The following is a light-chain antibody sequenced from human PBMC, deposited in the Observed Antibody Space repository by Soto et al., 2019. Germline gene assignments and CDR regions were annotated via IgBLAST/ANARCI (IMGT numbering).Light chain of an antibody. Sequence: DIVMTQSPDSLAVSLGESATINCKSSQGVLYSSNNKNYLAWYQQKPGQPPKLLIYWASTRESGVPDRFSGSGSGTDFTLTISSLQAEDVAVYYCQQYYSTPWTFGQGTKVE. V-gene: IGKV4-1*01. CDR2: WAS. J-gene: IGKJ1*01. CDR1: QGVLYSSNNKNY. CDR3: QQYYSTPWT.